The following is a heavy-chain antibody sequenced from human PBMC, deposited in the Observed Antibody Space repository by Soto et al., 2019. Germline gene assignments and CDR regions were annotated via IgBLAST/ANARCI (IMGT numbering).Heavy chain of an antibody. Sequence: SETLSLTCTVSGGSISSGGYYWSWIRQHPGKGLEWIGYIYYSGSTYYNPSLKSRVTISVDTSKNQFSLKLSSVTAADTAVYYRARGAAKDLDFDYWGQGTLVTVSS. D-gene: IGHD2-15*01. J-gene: IGHJ4*02. CDR1: GGSISSGGYY. V-gene: IGHV4-31*03. CDR3: ARGAAKDLDFDY. CDR2: IYYSGST.